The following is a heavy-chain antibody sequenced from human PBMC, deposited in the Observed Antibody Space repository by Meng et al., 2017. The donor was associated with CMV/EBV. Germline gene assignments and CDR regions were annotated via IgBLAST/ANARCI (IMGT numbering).Heavy chain of an antibody. CDR2: ISSSGSTI. D-gene: IGHD4-11*01. V-gene: IGHV3-11*04. Sequence: GESLKISCAASGFTFSDYYMSWIRQAPGKGLEWVSYISSSGSTIYYADSVKGRFTISRDNAKNSLYLQMNSLRAEDTAVYYRAREPPGNYIYYYYGMDVWGQGTTVTVSS. CDR3: AREPPGNYIYYYYGMDV. CDR1: GFTFSDYY. J-gene: IGHJ6*02.